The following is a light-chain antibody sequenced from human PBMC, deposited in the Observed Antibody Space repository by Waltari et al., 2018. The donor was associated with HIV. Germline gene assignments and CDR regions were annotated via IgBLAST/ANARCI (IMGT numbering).Light chain of an antibody. CDR1: QAVNNN. CDR3: QQSDNWPPLT. J-gene: IGKJ4*01. CDR2: GAS. Sequence: EIVMTQSPATLSVSPGERVTLSCRASQAVNNNLAWYQQKPGQAPRLLIDGASTRATGIPARFSGSGSETEFTLTISSLQSEDFAVYYCQQSDNWPPLTFGGGTKVEI. V-gene: IGKV3-15*01.